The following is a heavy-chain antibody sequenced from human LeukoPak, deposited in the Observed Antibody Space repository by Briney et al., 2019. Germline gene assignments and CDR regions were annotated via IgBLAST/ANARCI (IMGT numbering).Heavy chain of an antibody. CDR2: IIPIFGTA. J-gene: IGHJ4*02. Sequence: VASVKVSCKASGGTFSSYAISWVRQAPGQGLEWMGGIIPIFGTANYAQKFQGRVTITTDESTSTAYMELSSLRSEDTAVYYCAVGIAARPLLNFDYWGQGTLVTVSS. CDR1: GGTFSSYA. CDR3: AVGIAARPLLNFDY. V-gene: IGHV1-69*05. D-gene: IGHD6-6*01.